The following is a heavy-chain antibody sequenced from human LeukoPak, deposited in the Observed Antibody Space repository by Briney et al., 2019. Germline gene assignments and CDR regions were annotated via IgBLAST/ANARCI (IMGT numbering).Heavy chain of an antibody. J-gene: IGHJ6*02. CDR3: ASGLGYCSGGSCYYYGMDV. V-gene: IGHV3-7*05. Sequence: GGSLRLSCEASGFTFRSYWMSWVRQAPGKGLEWVANIKHDGSERYYVDSVKGRFTISRDNAKNSLYVQMSSLRAEDTAVYYCASGLGYCSGGSCYYYGMDVWGQGTTVTVSS. CDR1: GFTFRSYW. D-gene: IGHD2-15*01. CDR2: IKHDGSER.